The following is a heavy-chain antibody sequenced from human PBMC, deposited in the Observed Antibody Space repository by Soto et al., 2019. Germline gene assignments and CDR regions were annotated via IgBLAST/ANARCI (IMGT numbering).Heavy chain of an antibody. CDR1: GFTFSGSA. Sequence: GGSLRLSCAASGFTFSGSAMHWVRQASGKGLEWVGRIRSKSKDYATTYGASVEGRFTISRDNSRDTLYLQMNSLRADDTAIYYCVKGGGLVAFDPWGLGTLVTVSS. V-gene: IGHV3-73*01. CDR3: VKGGGLVAFDP. J-gene: IGHJ5*02. CDR2: IRSKSKDYAT. D-gene: IGHD2-2*01.